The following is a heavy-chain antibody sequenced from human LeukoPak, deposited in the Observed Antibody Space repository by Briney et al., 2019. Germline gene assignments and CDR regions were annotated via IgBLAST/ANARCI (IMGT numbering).Heavy chain of an antibody. CDR3: AELGITMIGGV. Sequence: GGSLRLSCAASGFTFSSYSMNWVRQASGKGLEGVSSISSSSCYIYCADSVKGRFTISRDNAKNSLYLQMNSLRAEDTAVYYCAELGITMIGGVWGKGTTVTISS. V-gene: IGHV3-21*01. J-gene: IGHJ6*04. CDR2: ISSSSCYI. D-gene: IGHD3-10*02. CDR1: GFTFSSYS.